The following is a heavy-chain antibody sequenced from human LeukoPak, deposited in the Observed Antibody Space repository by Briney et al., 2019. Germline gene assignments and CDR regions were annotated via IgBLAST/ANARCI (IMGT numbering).Heavy chain of an antibody. Sequence: PSETLSLTCAVYGASLSDFYCSWIRQSPGKGLEWIGEIKHSGRTNYNPSLKDRLTISVDTSKNQISLNLTSVTAADTAVYYCNVEMAKIGASRETVDFWGQGTMLTVSS. V-gene: IGHV4-34*01. CDR3: NVEMAKIGASRETVDF. CDR2: IKHSGRT. CDR1: GASLSDFY. D-gene: IGHD5-24*01. J-gene: IGHJ3*01.